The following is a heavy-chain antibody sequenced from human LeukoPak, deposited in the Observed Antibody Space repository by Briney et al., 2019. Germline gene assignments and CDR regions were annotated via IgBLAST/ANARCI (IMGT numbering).Heavy chain of an antibody. CDR2: IWYDGSNK. V-gene: IGHV3-33*06. J-gene: IGHJ4*02. D-gene: IGHD3-22*01. Sequence: PGGSLRLSCAASGFTFSSYGTHWVRQAPSKGLEWVAVIWYDGSNKYYADSVKCRFTISRDNSKNTLYLQMNSLRAEDTAVYYCAKDSYYDSSGYYRWGQGTLVTVST. CDR3: AKDSYYDSSGYYR. CDR1: GFTFSSYG.